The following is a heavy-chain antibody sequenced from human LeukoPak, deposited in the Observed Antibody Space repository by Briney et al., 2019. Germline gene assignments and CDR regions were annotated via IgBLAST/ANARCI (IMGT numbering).Heavy chain of an antibody. J-gene: IGHJ4*02. D-gene: IGHD2-2*01. CDR2: ISSSSSYI. Sequence: GGSLRLSCAASGFTFSSYSMNWVRQAPGKGLEWVSSISSSSSYIYYADSVKGRFTISRDNAKNSLYLQMNSLRAEDTAVYYCARASPLALGYCSSTSCYGFDYWGQGTLVTVSS. CDR1: GFTFSSYS. V-gene: IGHV3-21*01. CDR3: ARASPLALGYCSSTSCYGFDY.